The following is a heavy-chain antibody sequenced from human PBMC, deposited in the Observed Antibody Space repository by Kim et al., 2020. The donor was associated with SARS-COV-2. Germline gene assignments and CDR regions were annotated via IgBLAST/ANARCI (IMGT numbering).Heavy chain of an antibody. CDR3: ARNAYSYNYYEY. D-gene: IGHD5-12*01. CDR1: GFIFSSYA. Sequence: GGSLRLSCEVSGFIFSSYAMNWVRQAPGKGLEWVSGITSSGGSTYYADSVKGRFTVSRDNSKNTLYLEVNSLRAEDTAVYYCARNAYSYNYYEYWGQGTLVTVSS. CDR2: ITSSGGST. V-gene: IGHV3-23*01. J-gene: IGHJ4*02.